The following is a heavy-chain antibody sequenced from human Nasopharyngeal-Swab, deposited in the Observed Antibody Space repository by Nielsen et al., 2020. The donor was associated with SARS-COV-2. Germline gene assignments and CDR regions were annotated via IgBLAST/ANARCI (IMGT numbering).Heavy chain of an antibody. D-gene: IGHD5-18*01. CDR3: AKDQGYSYGAPDS. J-gene: IGHJ4*02. CDR1: GFTFSIYA. V-gene: IGHV3-23*01. CDR2: ITDSGDST. Sequence: GGSLRLSCAASGFTFSIYAMTWVRQAPGKGLEWVSAITDSGDSTYYADSVKGRFTISRDNSKNTLYLQMNSLRADDTALYYCAKDQGYSYGAPDSWGQGTLVTVSS.